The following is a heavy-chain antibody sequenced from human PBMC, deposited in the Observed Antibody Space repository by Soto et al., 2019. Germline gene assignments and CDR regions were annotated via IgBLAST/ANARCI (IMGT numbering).Heavy chain of an antibody. V-gene: IGHV1-24*01. D-gene: IGHD2-15*01. Sequence: ASVKVSCKVSGYTLTELSIHWVRQAPGKGLEWMGGLDPEQGHIIYAQKFQGRVSMTEDPSTNTAYMDLSSLSSEDTAVYYCATPQRGKLDPCYDDWGQGTLVTVDS. CDR2: LDPEQGHI. J-gene: IGHJ4*02. CDR1: GYTLTELS. CDR3: ATPQRGKLDPCYDD.